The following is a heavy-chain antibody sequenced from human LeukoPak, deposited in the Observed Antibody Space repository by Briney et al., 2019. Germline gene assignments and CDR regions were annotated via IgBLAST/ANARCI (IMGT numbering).Heavy chain of an antibody. V-gene: IGHV3-11*04. CDR3: ARGGRIAVAGSYYFDS. J-gene: IGHJ4*02. CDR1: GFTFSDYY. CDR2: ISISGSTM. Sequence: GGSLRLSCAASGFTFSDYYMNWIRLAPGKGLEWGSYISISGSTMYYADSVKGRFTISRDNAKTSVFLQMNSLRGEDTAVYYCARGGRIAVAGSYYFDSWGQGTLVTVSS. D-gene: IGHD6-19*01.